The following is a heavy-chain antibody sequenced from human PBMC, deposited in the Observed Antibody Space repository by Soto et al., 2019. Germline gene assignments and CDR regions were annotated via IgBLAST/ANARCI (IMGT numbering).Heavy chain of an antibody. CDR3: AISYMTTVTTFDY. CDR2: INHSGST. D-gene: IGHD4-17*01. CDR1: GGSFSGYY. Sequence: SETLSLTCAVYGGSFSGYYWSWIRQPPGKGLEWTGEINHSGSTNYNPSLKSRVTISVDTSKNQFSLKLSSVTAADTAVYYCAISYMTTVTTFDYWGQGTLVTVS. J-gene: IGHJ4*02. V-gene: IGHV4-34*01.